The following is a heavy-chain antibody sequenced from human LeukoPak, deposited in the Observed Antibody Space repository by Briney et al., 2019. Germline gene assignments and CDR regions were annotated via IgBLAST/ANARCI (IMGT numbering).Heavy chain of an antibody. V-gene: IGHV4-61*02. CDR1: GGSIGSGSYY. J-gene: IGHJ5*02. CDR3: ARGWFDP. Sequence: SETLSLTCTVSGGSIGSGSYYWSWIRQPAGKGLEWIGRIYTSGSTNYNPSLKSRVTISVDTSKNQFSLKLSSVTAADTAVYYCARGWFDPWGQGTLVTVSS. CDR2: IYTSGST.